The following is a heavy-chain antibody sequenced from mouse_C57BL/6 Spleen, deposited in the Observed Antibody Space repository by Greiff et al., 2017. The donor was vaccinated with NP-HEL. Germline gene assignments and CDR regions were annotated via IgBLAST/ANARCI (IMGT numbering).Heavy chain of an antibody. CDR2: IDPEDGDT. Sequence: EVQGVESGAELVQPGASVKLSCTASGFTFKDYYMHWVKQRTEQGLEWIGRIDPEDGDTTSAPKFQGKATITADTSSNTAYLQLSSLTSEDTAVYYSAIGVTTVADYWGQGTSVTVSS. J-gene: IGHJ4*01. V-gene: IGHV14-2*01. CDR1: GFTFKDYY. D-gene: IGHD1-1*01. CDR3: AIGVTTVADY.